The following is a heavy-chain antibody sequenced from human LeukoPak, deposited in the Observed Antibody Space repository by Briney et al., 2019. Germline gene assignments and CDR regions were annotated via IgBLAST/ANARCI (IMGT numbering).Heavy chain of an antibody. CDR2: IIPIFGIA. J-gene: IGHJ5*02. CDR3: ARDRPALPPRPLNWFDP. CDR1: GGTFSSYA. Sequence: SVKVSCKASGGTFSSYAISWVRQAPGQGLEWMGRIIPIFGIANYAQKFQGRVTITADKSTSTAYMELSSLRSEDTAVYYCARDRPALPPRPLNWFDPWGQGTLVTVSS. D-gene: IGHD1-26*01. V-gene: IGHV1-69*04.